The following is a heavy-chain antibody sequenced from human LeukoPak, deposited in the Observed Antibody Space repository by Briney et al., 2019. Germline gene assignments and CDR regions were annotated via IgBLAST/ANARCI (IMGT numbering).Heavy chain of an antibody. J-gene: IGHJ4*02. CDR1: GFTFTTYS. V-gene: IGHV3-21*04. D-gene: IGHD5-24*01. CDR3: ARGPPWRWQSYFDY. Sequence: GGSLRLSCEASGFTFTTYSMTWVRQAPGKGLEWVSIIGSGSSAIFSADALKGRFTISRDDAKNLLYLDMSSLRSEDTAVYYCARGPPWRWQSYFDYWGQGTLVTVSS. CDR2: IGSGSSAI.